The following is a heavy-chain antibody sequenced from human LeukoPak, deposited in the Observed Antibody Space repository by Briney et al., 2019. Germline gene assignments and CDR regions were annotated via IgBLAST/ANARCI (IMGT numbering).Heavy chain of an antibody. V-gene: IGHV4-34*01. D-gene: IGHD5-12*01. Sequence: SETLSLTCGVYSGSLSDKYWSWIRQPPGKGLEWIGEINPSGRTNYNPSLKSRVTMSIDTSKNQFSLKLSSVTATDTAVYYCARLSGYHFDYWGQGALVTVSS. CDR2: INPSGRT. CDR3: ARLSGYHFDY. J-gene: IGHJ4*02. CDR1: SGSLSDKY.